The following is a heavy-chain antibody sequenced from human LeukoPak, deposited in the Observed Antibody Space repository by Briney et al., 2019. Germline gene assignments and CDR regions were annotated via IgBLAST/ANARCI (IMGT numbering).Heavy chain of an antibody. J-gene: IGHJ4*02. CDR3: AKKGLTVTTYYFDY. CDR2: ISGSGGST. V-gene: IGHV3-23*01. D-gene: IGHD4-17*01. CDR1: GFTVSSYY. Sequence: PGGSLRLSCAASGFTVSSYYMNWVRQAPGKGLEWVSAISGSGGSTYYADSVKGRFTISRDNSKNTLYLQMNSLRAEDTAVYYCAKKGLTVTTYYFDYWGQGTLVTVSS.